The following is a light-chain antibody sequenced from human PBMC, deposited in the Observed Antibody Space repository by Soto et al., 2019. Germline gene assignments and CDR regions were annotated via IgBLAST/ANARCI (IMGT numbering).Light chain of an antibody. J-gene: IGKJ1*01. Sequence: EIVLTQSPATLSLSPGERATLSCRASQSVSTYLAWYQQKPGQAPRLLIYDASRRATGIPARFSGSGSGTEFTLTISSLEPEDFALYYCQQRSNWPVTFGQGTRVEIK. CDR1: QSVSTY. CDR2: DAS. CDR3: QQRSNWPVT. V-gene: IGKV3-11*01.